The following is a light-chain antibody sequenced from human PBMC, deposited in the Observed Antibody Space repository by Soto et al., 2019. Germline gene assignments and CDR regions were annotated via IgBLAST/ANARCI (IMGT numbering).Light chain of an antibody. CDR2: DVS. CDR1: SSDVGGYNH. CDR3: CSYTSTPSCV. V-gene: IGLV2-14*03. Sequence: QSVLTQPASVSGSPGQSITISCTGTSSDVGGYNHVSWYQQHPGKAPKLMIYDVSNRPSGVSNRFSASKSANTASLTISGLQAEDEADYYCCSYTSTPSCVFGTGTKLTVL. J-gene: IGLJ1*01.